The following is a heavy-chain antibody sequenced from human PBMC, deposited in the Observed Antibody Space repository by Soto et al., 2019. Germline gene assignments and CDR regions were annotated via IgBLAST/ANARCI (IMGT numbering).Heavy chain of an antibody. V-gene: IGHV1-69*12. CDR2: IIPMLSTT. CDR1: GGTFANHA. Sequence: QVQLVQSGAEVKKPGSSVRVSCEASGGTFANHAIAWVRQAPGQGLEWMGGIIPMLSTTNYAQKFKGRLTITADESMTTTYMELSSLRSEDTAMYYCARYYGSGSFGYFWGQGTLVTVSS. D-gene: IGHD3-10*01. CDR3: ARYYGSGSFGYF. J-gene: IGHJ4*01.